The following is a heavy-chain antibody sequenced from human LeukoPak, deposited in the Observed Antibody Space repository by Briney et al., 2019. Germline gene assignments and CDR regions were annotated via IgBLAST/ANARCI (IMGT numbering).Heavy chain of an antibody. V-gene: IGHV3-48*01. Sequence: GGSLRLSCAASGFTFSSYSMNWVRQAPGKGLEWVSYISSSSSTIYYADSVKGRFTISRDNSKNTLYLQMNSLRAEDTAVYYCARGSGGYCSSTSCYYFDYWGQGTLVTVSS. D-gene: IGHD2-2*01. CDR1: GFTFSSYS. CDR3: ARGSGGYCSSTSCYYFDY. J-gene: IGHJ4*02. CDR2: ISSSSSTI.